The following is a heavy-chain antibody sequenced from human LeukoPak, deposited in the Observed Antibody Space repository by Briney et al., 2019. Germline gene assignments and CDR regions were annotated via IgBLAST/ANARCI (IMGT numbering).Heavy chain of an antibody. Sequence: SVKVSCKASGGTFSSYAISWVRQAPGQGLEWMGGIIPIFGTANYAQKFQGRVTITADKSTSTAYMELSSLRSEDTAVYYCARDRAKGYYYDSSGYYVGRDLFDYWGQGTLVTVSS. CDR2: IIPIFGTA. J-gene: IGHJ4*02. CDR3: ARDRAKGYYYDSSGYYVGRDLFDY. D-gene: IGHD3-22*01. V-gene: IGHV1-69*06. CDR1: GGTFSSYA.